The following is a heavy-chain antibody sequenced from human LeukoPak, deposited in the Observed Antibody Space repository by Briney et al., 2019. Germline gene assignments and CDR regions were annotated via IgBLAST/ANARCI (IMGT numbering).Heavy chain of an antibody. CDR2: IYYSGSP. J-gene: IGHJ6*03. Sequence: PSETLSLTCTVSGASINTYGWSWIRQPPGKGLEWIGYIYYSGSPNYNPSLKSRVTISVDTSKNQFSLKLTSVTAADTAVYYCARLQYDYRYGAYYYYYMDVWGKGTTVTVSS. CDR3: ARLQYDYRYGAYYYYYMDV. D-gene: IGHD5-18*01. CDR1: GASINTYG. V-gene: IGHV4-59*08.